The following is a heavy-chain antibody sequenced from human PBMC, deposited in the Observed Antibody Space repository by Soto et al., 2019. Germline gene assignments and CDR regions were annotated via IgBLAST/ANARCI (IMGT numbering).Heavy chain of an antibody. CDR2: IFHSLGA. CDR3: VRDLNGSGDY. D-gene: IGHD3-10*01. J-gene: IGHJ4*02. Sequence: PSETLSLTCTVSGGSITSDYWSWIRQPPGKGLEWLGYIFHSLGAKYNPSLGSRGTISLDTSKNQLSLSLRSVTAADTAIYFCVRDLNGSGDYWGQGTMVTVYS. V-gene: IGHV4-59*01. CDR1: GGSITSDY.